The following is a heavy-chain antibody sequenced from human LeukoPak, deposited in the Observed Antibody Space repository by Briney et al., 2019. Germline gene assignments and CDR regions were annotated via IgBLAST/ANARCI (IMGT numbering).Heavy chain of an antibody. V-gene: IGHV3-23*01. Sequence: GALRLSCVASGFTASSNYMSWVRQAPGKGLKWNSTITTGGPNTYYADSVKGRFTVSRDDSKNTLYLQMNSLRAEDTAVYYCAKDGGLWVSAHWGDSWGRGTLVTVSS. D-gene: IGHD7-27*01. CDR2: ITTGGPNT. J-gene: IGHJ4*02. CDR1: GFTASSNY. CDR3: AKDGGLWVSAHWGDS.